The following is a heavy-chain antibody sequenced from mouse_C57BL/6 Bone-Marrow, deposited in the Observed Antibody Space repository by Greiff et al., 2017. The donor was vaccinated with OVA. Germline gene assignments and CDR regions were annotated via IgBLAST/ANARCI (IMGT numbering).Heavy chain of an antibody. Sequence: ESGPGLVKPSQSLSLTCSVTGYSITSGYYWNWIRQFPGNKLEWMGYISYDGSNNYNPSLKNRISITRDTSKNQFFLKLNSGTTEDTATYYCARVTSGSSYEDWGQGTTLTVSS. CDR1: GYSITSGYY. D-gene: IGHD1-1*01. CDR3: ARVTSGSSYED. J-gene: IGHJ2*01. CDR2: ISYDGSN. V-gene: IGHV3-6*01.